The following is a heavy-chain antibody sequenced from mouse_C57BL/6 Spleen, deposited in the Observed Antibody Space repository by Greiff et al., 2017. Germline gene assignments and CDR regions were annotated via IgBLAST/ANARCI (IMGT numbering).Heavy chain of an antibody. CDR3: AREYYGSSYDLDY. D-gene: IGHD1-1*01. V-gene: IGHV5-6*01. CDR1: GFTFSSYG. CDR2: ISSGGSYT. J-gene: IGHJ2*01. Sequence: EVKVVESGGDLVKPGGSLKLSCAASGFTFSSYGMSWVRQTPDKRLEWVATISSGGSYTYYPDSVKGRFTISRDNAKNTLYLQISRLKAEDTAMYYCAREYYGSSYDLDYRGQGATLSVSS.